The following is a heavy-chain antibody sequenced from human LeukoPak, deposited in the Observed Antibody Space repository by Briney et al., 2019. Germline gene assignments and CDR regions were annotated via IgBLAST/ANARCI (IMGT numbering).Heavy chain of an antibody. CDR2: MNPNSGNT. V-gene: IGHV1-8*01. J-gene: IGHJ5*02. CDR1: GYAFTSYD. Sequence: ASVKVSCKASGYAFTSYDINWVRQATGQGLEWMGWMNPNSGNTGYAQKFQGRVTMTRNTSISTAYMELSSLRSEDTAVYYCARGGGAVALNNWFDPWGQGTLVTVSS. CDR3: ARGGGAVALNNWFDP. D-gene: IGHD6-19*01.